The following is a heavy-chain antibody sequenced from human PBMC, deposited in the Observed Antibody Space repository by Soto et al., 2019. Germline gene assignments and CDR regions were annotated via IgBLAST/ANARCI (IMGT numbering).Heavy chain of an antibody. CDR1: GYTFTGYY. J-gene: IGHJ3*02. CDR3: ARGYYDSSGYYAFDI. D-gene: IGHD3-22*01. V-gene: IGHV1-2*04. Sequence: ASVKVSCKASGYTFTGYYMHWVRQAPGQGLEWMGWINPNSGGTNYAQKFQGWVTMTRDTSISTAYMELSRLRSDDTAVYYCARGYYDSSGYYAFDIWGQGTRVTVSS. CDR2: INPNSGGT.